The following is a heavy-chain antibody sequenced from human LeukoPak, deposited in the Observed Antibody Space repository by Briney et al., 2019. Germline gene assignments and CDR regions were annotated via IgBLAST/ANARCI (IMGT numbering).Heavy chain of an antibody. CDR2: IWYEPSDR. Sequence: GWCLTLSYPASRFTFSRFGMHWVRQAPGKGLDWVGVIWYEPSDRYYQDSVKGRFTISRDNSKNTLLLQMNRLRNVDTAVYYCVRGVGVCWSKYLPPWGEKPRDVVST. V-gene: IGHV3-33*01. CDR3: VRGVGVCWSKYLPP. J-gene: IGHJ5*02. D-gene: IGHD2-8*02. CDR1: RFTFSRFG.